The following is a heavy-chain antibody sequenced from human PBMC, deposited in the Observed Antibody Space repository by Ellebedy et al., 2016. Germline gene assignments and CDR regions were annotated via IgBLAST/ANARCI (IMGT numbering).Heavy chain of an antibody. CDR2: IKQDGSAK. CDR1: GFTFSSYW. CDR3: ARGRATPY. V-gene: IGHV3-7*01. Sequence: GGSLRLXXAASGFTFSSYWMSWVRQAPGKGLEWVANIKQDGSAKYYVDSVKGRFTISRDNSKNTLYLQMNSLRAEDTAVYYCARGRATPYWGQGTLVTVSS. J-gene: IGHJ4*02.